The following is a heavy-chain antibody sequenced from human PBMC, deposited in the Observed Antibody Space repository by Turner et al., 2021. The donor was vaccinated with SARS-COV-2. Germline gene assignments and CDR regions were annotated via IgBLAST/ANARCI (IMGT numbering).Heavy chain of an antibody. CDR3: AKVRVDVSKRSDAFDI. V-gene: IGHV3-21*01. D-gene: IGHD5-12*01. J-gene: IGHJ3*02. CDR2: ISSSGKNV. Sequence: EVQVVESGGGLVKPGGSLRLSCAASGFAFNIYSMNWVRQAPGKGLEWVSAISSSGKNVYYADSVKGRFTISRDNAKSSLYLQMNSLRVEDTALYYCAKVRVDVSKRSDAFDIWGQGIMVTVSS. CDR1: GFAFNIYS.